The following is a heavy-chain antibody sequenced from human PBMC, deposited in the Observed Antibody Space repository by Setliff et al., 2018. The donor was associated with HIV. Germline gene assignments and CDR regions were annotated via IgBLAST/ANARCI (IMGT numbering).Heavy chain of an antibody. CDR1: GGSFSGYY. V-gene: IGHV4-34*01. CDR2: INHSGRT. D-gene: IGHD3-3*01. Sequence: SETLSLTCAVYGGSFSGYYWTWIRQPPGKGLEWIGEINHSGRTDYNPSLKSRVTISVDKSKNQFSLNLTSVTAADTAVYYCARGGAFWSGYYGFDYWGQGTLVTVSS. CDR3: ARGGAFWSGYYGFDY. J-gene: IGHJ4*02.